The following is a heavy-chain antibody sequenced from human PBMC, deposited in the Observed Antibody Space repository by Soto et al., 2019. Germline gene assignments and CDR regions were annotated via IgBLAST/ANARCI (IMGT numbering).Heavy chain of an antibody. CDR1: GFTFDDYA. CDR3: ATYYYGSGSAFDY. V-gene: IGHV3-9*01. J-gene: IGHJ4*02. D-gene: IGHD3-10*01. Sequence: EVQLVESGGGLVQPGRSLRLSCAASGFTFDDYAMHWVRQAPGKGLEWVSGISWNSGSIGYADSVKGRFTISRDNAKNSLYLQMNSLRAEDTALYYCATYYYGSGSAFDYWGQGTLVTVSS. CDR2: ISWNSGSI.